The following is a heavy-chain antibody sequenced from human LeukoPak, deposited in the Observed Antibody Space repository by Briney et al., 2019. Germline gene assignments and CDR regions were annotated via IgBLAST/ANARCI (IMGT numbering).Heavy chain of an antibody. Sequence: PGGSLRLSCAVSGFTFSSYDMHWVRQATGKGLEWVSAIGTAGDTYYPGSVKGRFTISRENAKNSLYLQMNGLRAGDTAVYYCARGSSSLTMDVWGQGTTVTVSS. V-gene: IGHV3-13*01. CDR3: ARGSSSLTMDV. CDR2: IGTAGDT. J-gene: IGHJ6*02. D-gene: IGHD6-13*01. CDR1: GFTFSSYD.